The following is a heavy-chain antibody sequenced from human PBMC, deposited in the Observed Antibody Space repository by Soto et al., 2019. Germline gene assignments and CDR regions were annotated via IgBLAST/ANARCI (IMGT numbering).Heavy chain of an antibody. CDR1: GFTFSSYA. CDR2: ISGSGGST. J-gene: IGHJ4*02. Sequence: PGGSLRLSCAASGFTFSSYAMSWVRQAPGKGLEWVSAISGSGGSTYYADSVKGRFTISRDNSKNTLYLQMNSLRAEDTAVYYCAKALGNSYSSGWPSTIDYWGQGALVTVSS. V-gene: IGHV3-23*01. D-gene: IGHD6-19*01. CDR3: AKALGNSYSSGWPSTIDY.